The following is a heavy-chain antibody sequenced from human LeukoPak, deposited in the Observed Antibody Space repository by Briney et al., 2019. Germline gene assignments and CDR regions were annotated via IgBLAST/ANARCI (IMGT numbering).Heavy chain of an antibody. D-gene: IGHD3-10*01. CDR1: GFDFSRYS. V-gene: IGHV3-21*06. CDR3: AKEIIIGSH. J-gene: IGHJ4*02. CDR2: ISSSSSDI. Sequence: PGGSLRLSCAASGFDFSRYSMNWVRQAPGKGLEWVSSISSSSSDIYYADSVKGRFTISRDNAKNSLYLQMNSLRAEDTAVYYCAKEIIIGSHWGQGTLVTVSS.